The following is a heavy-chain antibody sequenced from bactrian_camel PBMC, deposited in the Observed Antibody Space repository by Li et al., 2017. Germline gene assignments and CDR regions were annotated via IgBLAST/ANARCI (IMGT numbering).Heavy chain of an antibody. D-gene: IGHD2*01. Sequence: HVQLVESGGGSVQGGGSLRLSCATSGDTYSSYCMGWFRQVPGEEREGVATIWSITGSTYYADSVKGRFTISRDTIKKTLLLQMDSLKPEVTAIYYCAVGSCRGEGYIRGEGYDAEGQGTQVTVS. CDR1: GDTYSSYC. J-gene: IGHJ4*01. V-gene: IGHV3S58*01. CDR2: IWSITGST.